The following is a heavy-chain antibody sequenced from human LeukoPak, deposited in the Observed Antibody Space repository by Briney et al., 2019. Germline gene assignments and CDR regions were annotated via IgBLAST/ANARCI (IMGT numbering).Heavy chain of an antibody. J-gene: IGHJ4*02. CDR2: INHSGST. CDR1: GGSFSGYY. V-gene: IGHV4-34*01. Sequence: SETLSLTCAVYGGSFSGYYWSWIRQPPGKGLEWIGEINHSGSTNYNPSLKSRVTISVDTSKNQFSPKLSSVTAADTAVYYCAGGPGGYYFDYWGQGTLVTVSS. CDR3: AGGPGGYYFDY.